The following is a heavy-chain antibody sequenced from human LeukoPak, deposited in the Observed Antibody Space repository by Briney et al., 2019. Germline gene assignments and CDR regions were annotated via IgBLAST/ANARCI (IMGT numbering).Heavy chain of an antibody. CDR1: GFTFSSYD. CDR3: ARTLPGRSYYYYYYGMDV. CDR2: IGTAGDT. V-gene: IGHV3-13*01. D-gene: IGHD3-10*01. J-gene: IGHJ6*02. Sequence: GGSLRLSCAASGFTFSSYDMHWVRQATGKGLEWVSAIGTAGDTYYPGSVKGRFTISRENAKNSLYLQMNSLRAGDTAVYYCARTLPGRSYYYYYYGMDVWGQGTTVTVSS.